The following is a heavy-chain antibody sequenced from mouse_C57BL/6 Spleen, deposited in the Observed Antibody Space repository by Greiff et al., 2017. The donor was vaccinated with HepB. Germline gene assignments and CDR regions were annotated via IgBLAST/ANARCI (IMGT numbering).Heavy chain of an antibody. Sequence: EVQLVESGPGLVKPSQSLSLTCSVTGYSITSGYYWNWIRQFPGNKLGWMGYISYDGSNNYNPSLKNRISITRDTSKNQFFLKLNSVTTEDTATYYCARSYDYDGAWFAYWGQGTLVTVSA. D-gene: IGHD2-4*01. J-gene: IGHJ3*01. V-gene: IGHV3-6*01. CDR1: GYSITSGYY. CDR2: ISYDGSN. CDR3: ARSYDYDGAWFAY.